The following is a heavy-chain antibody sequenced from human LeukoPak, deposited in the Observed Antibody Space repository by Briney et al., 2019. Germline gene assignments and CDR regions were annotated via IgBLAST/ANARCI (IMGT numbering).Heavy chain of an antibody. Sequence: PGGSLRLSCAASGFTFSSYAMHWVRQAPGKGLEWVANTKQDGSEKYYVDSVKGRFTISRDNAKNSLYLQMNSLRAEDTAVYYCARELGKGGYVWGSYRYYFDYWGQGTLVTVSS. D-gene: IGHD3-16*02. CDR2: TKQDGSEK. J-gene: IGHJ4*02. V-gene: IGHV3-7*03. CDR1: GFTFSSYA. CDR3: ARELGKGGYVWGSYRYYFDY.